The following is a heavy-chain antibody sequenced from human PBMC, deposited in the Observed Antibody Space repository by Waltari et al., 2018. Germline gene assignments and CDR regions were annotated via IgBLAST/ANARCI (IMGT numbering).Heavy chain of an antibody. V-gene: IGHV4-38-2*01. CDR2: IYHSGST. Sequence: QVQLQESGPGLVKPSETLSLTCAVSGYSISSGYYWVWIRQPPGKGLEWIGSIYHSGSTYYNPSLKSRVTISVDTSKNQCSLKLSSVTAADTAVYYCARLYCSGGSCFLPWGQGTLVTVSS. CDR3: ARLYCSGGSCFLP. D-gene: IGHD2-15*01. J-gene: IGHJ5*02. CDR1: GYSISSGYY.